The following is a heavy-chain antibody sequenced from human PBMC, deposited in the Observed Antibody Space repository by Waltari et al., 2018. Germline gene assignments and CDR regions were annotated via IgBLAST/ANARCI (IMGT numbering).Heavy chain of an antibody. J-gene: IGHJ3*01. CDR1: VLSITSNRHY. D-gene: IGHD5-12*01. CDR3: ATYIGASVGTAAFDV. V-gene: IGHV4-39*01. CDR2: VSYSGTT. Sequence: QLQLQESGPRLVRPSETLSLICRVSVLSITSNRHYWAWIRQSPGQGLEWIGTVSYSGTTYISPSLKSRVSVSRDTSKNQVSLILGSVTAADMAVYYCATYIGASVGTAAFDVWGQGTMVTVSS.